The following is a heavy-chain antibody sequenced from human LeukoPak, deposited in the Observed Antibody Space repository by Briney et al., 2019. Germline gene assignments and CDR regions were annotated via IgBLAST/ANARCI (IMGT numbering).Heavy chain of an antibody. Sequence: SETLSLTCGVFGVSINDYYWSWIRQSPGKGLEWIGEISHTEGTRYNPSLESRVTMSVGTSENQLSMKLIFVTAADTAVYYCARIRCGHSGSVCYNHWGLGTLVTVSS. CDR3: ARIRCGHSGSVCYNH. D-gene: IGHD3-9*01. CDR1: GVSINDYY. CDR2: ISHTEGT. V-gene: IGHV4-34*01. J-gene: IGHJ1*01.